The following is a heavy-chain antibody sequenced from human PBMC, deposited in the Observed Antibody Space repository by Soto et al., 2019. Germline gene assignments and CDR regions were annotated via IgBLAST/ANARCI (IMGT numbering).Heavy chain of an antibody. CDR2: ISHDGFSQ. CDR3: AKDWGSGGSYNWFDS. Sequence: QVQLVESGGGVVQPGTSLRLSCVVSGFTLSNTGVHWVRQAPGKGLEWVAMISHDGFSQYYLDSVKGRFTISRDNSKNNAYLQMNTLRPADTSVYYCAKDWGSGGSYNWFDSWGQGTLVTVSS. D-gene: IGHD6-25*01. J-gene: IGHJ5*01. V-gene: IGHV3-30*18. CDR1: GFTLSNTG.